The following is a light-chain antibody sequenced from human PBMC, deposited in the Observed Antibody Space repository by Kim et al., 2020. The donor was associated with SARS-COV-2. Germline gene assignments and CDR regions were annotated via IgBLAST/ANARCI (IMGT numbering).Light chain of an antibody. Sequence: DIHMTQSPSTLSASVGDRVTMTCRASQTINSWLAWYQQKPGKAPKLLIYTASTLQNGVPSRFSGSKSGTEFTLTISSLQPDDFATYSCQHDAGYPLTFGGGTKLQI. CDR1: QTINSW. CDR2: TAS. J-gene: IGKJ4*01. V-gene: IGKV1-5*03. CDR3: QHDAGYPLT.